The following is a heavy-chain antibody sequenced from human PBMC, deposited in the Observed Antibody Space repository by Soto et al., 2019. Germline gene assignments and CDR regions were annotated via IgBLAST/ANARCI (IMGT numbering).Heavy chain of an antibody. J-gene: IGHJ4*02. CDR2: IFSTDEK. CDR1: GFSFANERMG. V-gene: IGHV2-26*01. CDR3: ARTTSNIAVAGPEFDS. Sequence: QGTLKESGPVLVKPTETLTLTCTVSGFSFANERMGVSWVRQPPGKALEWLAHIFSTDEKSYSPSLETRLTISKDTSKSQVVLTMTDMNPVDTATYYCARTTSNIAVAGPEFDSWGQGTLVTVSS. D-gene: IGHD6-19*01.